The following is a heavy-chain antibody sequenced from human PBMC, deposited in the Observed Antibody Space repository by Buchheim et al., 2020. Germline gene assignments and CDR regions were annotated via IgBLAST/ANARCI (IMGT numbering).Heavy chain of an antibody. Sequence: QVQLQQWGAGLLKPSETLSLTCAVYGGSFSGYYWSWSRQPPGKGLEWIGEINHSGSTNYNPSLKSRVTISVDTSKNQFSLKLSPVTAADTAVYYCARTYYYDSSGYYGPFDYWGQGTL. CDR3: ARTYYYDSSGYYGPFDY. CDR2: INHSGST. CDR1: GGSFSGYY. D-gene: IGHD3-22*01. V-gene: IGHV4-34*01. J-gene: IGHJ4*02.